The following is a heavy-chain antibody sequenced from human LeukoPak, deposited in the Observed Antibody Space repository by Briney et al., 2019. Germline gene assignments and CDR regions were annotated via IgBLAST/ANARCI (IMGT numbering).Heavy chain of an antibody. CDR2: IYHSGST. V-gene: IGHV4-30-2*01. CDR1: GGSISSGGYY. J-gene: IGHJ4*02. Sequence: SETLSLTCTVSGGSISSGGYYWSWIRQPPGKGLEWIGEIYHSGSTNYNPSLKSRVTISVDKSKNQFSLKLSSVTAADTAVYYCARAGYSSGWYAGEFDYWGQGTLVTVSS. D-gene: IGHD6-19*01. CDR3: ARAGYSSGWYAGEFDY.